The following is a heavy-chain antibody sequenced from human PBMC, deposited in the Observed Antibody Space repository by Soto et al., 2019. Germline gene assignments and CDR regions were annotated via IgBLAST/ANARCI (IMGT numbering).Heavy chain of an antibody. V-gene: IGHV1-69*01. D-gene: IGHD3-22*01. Sequence: QVQLVQSGAEVKKPGSSVKVSCKASGGTFSSYAISWVRQAPGQGLEWMGGIIPIFGTANYAQKFQGRGTITEDESTSTAYMERSSQRSEDKAVYYCAREASTYYYDSSGSYDFDYWGQGTLVTVSS. CDR1: GGTFSSYA. CDR3: AREASTYYYDSSGSYDFDY. CDR2: IIPIFGTA. J-gene: IGHJ4*02.